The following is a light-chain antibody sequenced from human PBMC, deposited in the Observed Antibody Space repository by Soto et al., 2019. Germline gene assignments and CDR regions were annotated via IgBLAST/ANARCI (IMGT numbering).Light chain of an antibody. CDR3: ALYMGSGISV. Sequence: QAVVTQEPSFSVSPGGTVTLTCGLSSGSVSTNYYPSWYQQTPGQAPRTLIYNTNSRSSGVPYRFTGSILGNKAALTITGAQADDESDYYCALYMGSGISVFGGGTQLTVL. J-gene: IGLJ2*01. CDR2: NTN. V-gene: IGLV8-61*01. CDR1: SGSVSTNYY.